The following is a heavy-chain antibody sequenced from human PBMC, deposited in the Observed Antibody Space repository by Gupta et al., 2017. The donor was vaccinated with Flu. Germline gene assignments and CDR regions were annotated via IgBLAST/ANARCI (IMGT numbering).Heavy chain of an antibody. CDR2: IYHSGAT. Sequence: QHLQESGPGLVKPSETLSLTCTVSSGSMSSSTYFWGWIRQPPGKGLEWIGNIYHSGATYYTPSLRIRSPISLDTSKNHFPLNLSSVTAADTAVYYGARHFSALGGGCYFDFWGQGALFTVSS. D-gene: IGHD3-10*01. CDR3: ARHFSALGGGCYFDF. J-gene: IGHJ4*02. CDR1: SGSMSSSTYF. V-gene: IGHV4-39*01.